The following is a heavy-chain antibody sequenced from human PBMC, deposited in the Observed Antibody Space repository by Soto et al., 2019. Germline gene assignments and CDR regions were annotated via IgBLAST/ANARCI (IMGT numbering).Heavy chain of an antibody. V-gene: IGHV1-69*13. CDR1: GGTFSSYA. D-gene: IGHD4-17*01. J-gene: IGHJ4*02. CDR2: IIPIFGTA. CDR3: ARARYHRSFTTVITYFDY. Sequence: GASVKVSCKASGGTFSSYAISWVRQAPGQGIEWKGGIIPIFGTANYAQKIKGRVTITADESTSTAYKEMSSLRSEDMAVYYCARARYHRSFTTVITYFDYWGQGTLVTVSS.